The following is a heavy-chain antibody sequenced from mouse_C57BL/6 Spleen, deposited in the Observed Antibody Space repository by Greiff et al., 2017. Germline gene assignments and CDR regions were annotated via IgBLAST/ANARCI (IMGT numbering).Heavy chain of an antibody. Sequence: EVQLQESGPGLVKPSQSLSLTCSVTGYSITSGYYWNWIRQFPGNKLEWMGYISYDGSNNYNPSLKNRISITRDTSKNQFFLKLNSVTTEDTATXYCARGPWFAYWGQGTLVTVSA. V-gene: IGHV3-6*01. CDR2: ISYDGSN. J-gene: IGHJ3*01. CDR3: ARGPWFAY. CDR1: GYSITSGYY.